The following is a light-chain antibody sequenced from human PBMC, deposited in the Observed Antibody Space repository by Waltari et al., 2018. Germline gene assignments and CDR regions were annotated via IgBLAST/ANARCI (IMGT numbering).Light chain of an antibody. J-gene: IGLJ2*01. V-gene: IGLV3-1*01. CDR3: QAWDGSTLI. Sequence: SYEMTQPPSVSVSPGQAASITCPGAKWGEKEVSWYQQKPGQSPVLVLYQDNRRPSGIPERFSGSNSNSGNTATLTISGTQAMDEADYHCQAWDGSTLIFGGGTKLTVL. CDR2: QDN. CDR1: KWGEKE.